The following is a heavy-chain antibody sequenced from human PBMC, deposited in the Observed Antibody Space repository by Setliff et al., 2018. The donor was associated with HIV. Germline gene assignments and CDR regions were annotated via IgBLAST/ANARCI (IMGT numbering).Heavy chain of an antibody. J-gene: IGHJ4*02. Sequence: PSETLSLTCAVSGYSISSGYYWGWIRQPPGKGLEWIGSIYHSGSTYYNPSLKSRVTISVDTSKNQFSLKLSSVTAADTAVYYCARMYSGYDWSPAGARTRYFDYWDQGTLVTVSS. CDR1: GYSISSGYY. D-gene: IGHD5-12*01. V-gene: IGHV4-38-2*01. CDR2: IYHSGST. CDR3: ARMYSGYDWSPAGARTRYFDY.